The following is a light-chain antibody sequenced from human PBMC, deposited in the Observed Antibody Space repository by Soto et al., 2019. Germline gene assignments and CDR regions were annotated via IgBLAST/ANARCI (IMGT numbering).Light chain of an antibody. J-gene: IGKJ1*01. CDR2: AAS. CDR1: GSVTSS. Sequence: EIVMTQSPATLSVSPGDRATLYCRASGSVTSSLAWYQQKPGQPPRLLIYAASTRATDVPARFSGGGSGTDFTLTISDVQPEDFALYYCHQRQSWPRTFGQGTRW. CDR3: HQRQSWPRT. V-gene: IGKV3-15*01.